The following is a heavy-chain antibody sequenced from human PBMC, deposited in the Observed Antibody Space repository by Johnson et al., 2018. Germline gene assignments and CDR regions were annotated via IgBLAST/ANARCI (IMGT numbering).Heavy chain of an antibody. D-gene: IGHD6-19*01. CDR1: GYTFAGYY. Sequence: QVQLGQSGAEVTKPGASVKVSCKASGYTFAGYYLHWVRQAPGPGLEWMGWINPNSCGTNYAQKFQGRGTMTRDPSISTAYMELSRLRADDTAVYSCARADRTITWSSGPKPLLYWGQGTLVTVSS. CDR2: INPNSCGT. CDR3: ARADRTITWSSGPKPLLY. V-gene: IGHV1-2*02. J-gene: IGHJ4*02.